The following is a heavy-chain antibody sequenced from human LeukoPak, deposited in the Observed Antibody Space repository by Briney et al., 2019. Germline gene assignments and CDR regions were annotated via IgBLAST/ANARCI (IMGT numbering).Heavy chain of an antibody. CDR3: AGRIVGALIDY. J-gene: IGHJ4*02. D-gene: IGHD1-26*01. CDR1: GYSFTSYW. CDR2: IYPGDSDT. V-gene: IGHV5-51*01. Sequence: GESLQISCKGSGYSFTSYWIGWVRQMPGKGLEWMGVIYPGDSDTGYSPSFQGQVTISADKSISTAYLQWSSLKAADTAMYYCAGRIVGALIDYWGQGTLVTVSS.